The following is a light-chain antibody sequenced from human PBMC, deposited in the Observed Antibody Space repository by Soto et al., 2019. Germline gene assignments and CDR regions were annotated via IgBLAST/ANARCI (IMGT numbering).Light chain of an antibody. CDR1: SSNIGSNA. V-gene: IGLV1-44*01. CDR2: SNN. J-gene: IGLJ2*01. CDR3: AAWDDSLNGVL. Sequence: QSVLTQPPSPSGPPGRGVTIPCLGRSSNIGSNAVNWYQQLPGTAPKLLMYSNNQRPSGVPDRFSGSKSGTSASLAISGLQSEDEADYYCAAWDDSLNGVLFGGGTKLTVL.